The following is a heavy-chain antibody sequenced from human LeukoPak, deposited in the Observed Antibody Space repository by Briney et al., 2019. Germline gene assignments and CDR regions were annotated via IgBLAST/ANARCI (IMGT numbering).Heavy chain of an antibody. CDR2: INHSGST. CDR1: GGSFSGYY. V-gene: IGHV4-34*01. CDR3: ASYFPGY. D-gene: IGHD3-10*01. J-gene: IGHJ4*02. Sequence: SETLSLTCAVYGGSFSGYYWSWIRQPPGKGLEWIGEINHSGSTNYNPSLKSRVTISVDTSKNQFSLKLGSVTAADTAVYYCASYFPGYWGQGTLVTVSS.